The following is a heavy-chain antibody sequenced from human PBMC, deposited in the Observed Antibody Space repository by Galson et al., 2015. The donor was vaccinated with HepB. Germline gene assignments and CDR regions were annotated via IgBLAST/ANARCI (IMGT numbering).Heavy chain of an antibody. CDR1: GYTFTGYY. J-gene: IGHJ5*02. CDR2: INPNSGGT. V-gene: IGHV1-2*02. D-gene: IGHD2-2*01. CDR3: ARDEESGYCSSTSCYPNWFDP. Sequence: SVKVSCKASGYTFTGYYMHWVRQAPGQGLEWMGWINPNSGGTNYAQKFQGRVTMTRDTSISTAYMELSRLRSDDTAVYYCARDEESGYCSSTSCYPNWFDPWGRGTLVTVSS.